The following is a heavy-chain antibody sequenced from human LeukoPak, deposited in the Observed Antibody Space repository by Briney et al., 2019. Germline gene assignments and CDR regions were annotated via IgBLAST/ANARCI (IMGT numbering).Heavy chain of an antibody. V-gene: IGHV3-53*01. Sequence: GGSLRLSCVASGFTVSSYYMSWIRQAPGKGLEWVSVIYSGGSTYYADSVKGRFTISRDNSKNTLYLQMNSLRAEDTAVYSCARKGAFDIWGQGTMVTVSS. J-gene: IGHJ3*02. CDR1: GFTVSSYY. CDR2: IYSGGST. CDR3: ARKGAFDI.